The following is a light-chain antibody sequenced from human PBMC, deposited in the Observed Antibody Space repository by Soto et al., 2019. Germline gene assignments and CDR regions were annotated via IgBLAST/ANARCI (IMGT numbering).Light chain of an antibody. Sequence: EIVMTHSPATLSVSPVEISTLSCRASQSVSSYLAWYQQKPGQAPRLLIYDASNRATGIPARFSGSGSGTDFTLTISSLEPEDFAVYYCQQRSNWPPITFGQGTRLEI. CDR3: QQRSNWPPIT. CDR1: QSVSSY. V-gene: IGKV3-11*01. CDR2: DAS. J-gene: IGKJ5*01.